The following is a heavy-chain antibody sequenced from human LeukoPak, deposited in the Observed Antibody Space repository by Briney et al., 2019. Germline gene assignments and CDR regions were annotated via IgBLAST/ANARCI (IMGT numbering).Heavy chain of an antibody. CDR2: ISSSSSYI. D-gene: IGHD3-22*01. J-gene: IGHJ5*02. CDR3: ARDLAYYYDSSGYPA. Sequence: PGGSLRLSCAASGFTFSDYYMSWIRQAPGKGLEWVSSISSSSSYIYYADSVKGRFTISRDNAKNSLYLQMNSLRAEDTAVYYCARDLAYYYDSSGYPAWGQGTLVTVSS. CDR1: GFTFSDYY. V-gene: IGHV3-11*06.